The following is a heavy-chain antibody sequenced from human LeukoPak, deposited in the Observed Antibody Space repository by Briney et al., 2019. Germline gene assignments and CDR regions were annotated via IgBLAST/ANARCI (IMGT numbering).Heavy chain of an antibody. CDR1: AYIFIDYY. CDR2: VDPEDGEA. J-gene: IGHJ4*02. Sequence: ASVKVSCKASAYIFIDYYIHWVQQAPGKGLEWMGRVDPEDGEAIYAEKFQDRVTLSADTSTDTPYMELSSLRAEDTAVHYCSVSMSTIDYWGQGTLVTVSS. CDR3: SVSMSTIDY. D-gene: IGHD2/OR15-2a*01. V-gene: IGHV1-69-2*01.